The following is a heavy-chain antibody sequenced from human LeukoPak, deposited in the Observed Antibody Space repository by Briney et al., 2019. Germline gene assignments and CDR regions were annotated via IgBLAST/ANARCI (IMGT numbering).Heavy chain of an antibody. Sequence: PGGSLRLSCAASGFTFSSYAMSWVRQAPGKGLEWVSAISGSGGSTYYADSVKGRFTISRDNSKNTLYLQMNSLRAEDTAVYYCAKATLTTVTSTVLWPFDYWGQGTLVTVSS. CDR2: ISGSGGST. CDR1: GFTFSSYA. V-gene: IGHV3-23*01. CDR3: AKATLTTVTSTVLWPFDY. J-gene: IGHJ4*02. D-gene: IGHD4-17*01.